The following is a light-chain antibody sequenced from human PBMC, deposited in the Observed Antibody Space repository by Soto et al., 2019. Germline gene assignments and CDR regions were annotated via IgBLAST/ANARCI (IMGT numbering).Light chain of an antibody. V-gene: IGLV1-40*01. J-gene: IGLJ3*02. Sequence: VVTQPPSVSGAPGQRVTISCTGSSSNIGAGYDVHWYQQLPGTAPKLLIYGNSNRPSGVPDRFSGSKSGTSASLAITGLQAEDEADYYCQSYDSSLRGSVFGGGTQLTVL. CDR2: GNS. CDR1: SSNIGAGYD. CDR3: QSYDSSLRGSV.